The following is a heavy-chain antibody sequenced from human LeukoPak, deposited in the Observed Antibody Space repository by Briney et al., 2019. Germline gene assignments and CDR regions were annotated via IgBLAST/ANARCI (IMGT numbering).Heavy chain of an antibody. J-gene: IGHJ4*02. CDR1: GGSISSGSYY. D-gene: IGHD4-23*01. V-gene: IGHV4-61*02. CDR3: ARLVVTPLLYFDY. Sequence: SETLSLTCTVSGGSISSGSYYWSWIRQPAGKGLEWIGRIYTSGSTNYNPSLKSRVTISVDTSKNQFSLKLSSVTAADTAVYYCARLVVTPLLYFDYWGQGTLVTVSS. CDR2: IYTSGST.